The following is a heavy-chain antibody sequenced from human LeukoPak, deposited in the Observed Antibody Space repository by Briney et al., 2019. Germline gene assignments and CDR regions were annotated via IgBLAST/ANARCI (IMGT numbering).Heavy chain of an antibody. CDR3: ARGFLDYYGSGSYCYFDY. D-gene: IGHD3-10*01. V-gene: IGHV4-30-4*08. J-gene: IGHJ4*02. Sequence: LGLSCAVSGFTLSSYAMSWVRQPPGKGLEWIGYIYYSGSTYYNPSLKSRVTISVDTSKNQFSLKLSSVTAADTAVYYCARGFLDYYGSGSYCYFDYWGQGTLVTVSS. CDR2: IYYSGST. CDR1: GFTLSSYA.